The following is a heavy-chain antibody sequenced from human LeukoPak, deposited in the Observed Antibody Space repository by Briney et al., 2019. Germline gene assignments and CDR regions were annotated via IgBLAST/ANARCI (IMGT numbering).Heavy chain of an antibody. Sequence: GESLKISCKGSGYSFTSYWIGWVRQMPGKGLEWMGIIYPGDSDTRYSPSFQGQVTISADKSISTAYLQWSSLKASDTAMYYCARLDSSGYYPVGFDYWGRGTLVTVSS. J-gene: IGHJ4*02. V-gene: IGHV5-51*01. D-gene: IGHD3-22*01. CDR3: ARLDSSGYYPVGFDY. CDR2: IYPGDSDT. CDR1: GYSFTSYW.